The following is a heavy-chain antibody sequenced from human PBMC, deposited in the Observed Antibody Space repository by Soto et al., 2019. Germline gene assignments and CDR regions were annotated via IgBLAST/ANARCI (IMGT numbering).Heavy chain of an antibody. Sequence: QVQLVQSGAEVKKPGASVKVSCKASGYTFSSHNITWVRQATGQGLEWMGWMNPNSGNTGYAQKFQGRVTMTRNTSISTAYMELTSLRSEDTAVYYCAKTYTVPQPYYYYYGMDVWGQGTTVTVSS. V-gene: IGHV1-8*01. J-gene: IGHJ6*02. CDR1: GYTFSSHN. CDR3: AKTYTVPQPYYYYYGMDV. D-gene: IGHD1-1*01. CDR2: MNPNSGNT.